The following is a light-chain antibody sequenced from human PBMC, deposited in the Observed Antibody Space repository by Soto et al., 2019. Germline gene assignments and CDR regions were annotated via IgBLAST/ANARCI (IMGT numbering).Light chain of an antibody. J-gene: IGLJ1*01. Sequence: QSALTQPASVSGTPGQSITISCTGSNSDVGIYDFVSWYQHHPGRAPKLIVSEVSHRPSGVSNRFSGSKSGNTASLTISGLQAEDEADYYCNSYTISTSLVFGTGTKVTVL. CDR3: NSYTISTSLV. CDR2: EVS. V-gene: IGLV2-14*01. CDR1: NSDVGIYDF.